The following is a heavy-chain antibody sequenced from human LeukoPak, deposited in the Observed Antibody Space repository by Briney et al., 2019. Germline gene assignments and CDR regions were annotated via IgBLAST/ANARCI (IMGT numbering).Heavy chain of an antibody. CDR2: ISSSSSYI. V-gene: IGHV3-21*01. D-gene: IGHD2-21*01. CDR3: ARDSPNEAILWWSIDY. CDR1: RFTFSNYS. J-gene: IGHJ4*02. Sequence: GGSLRLSCAASRFTFSNYSMNWVRQAPGKGLEWVSSISSSSSYIYYADSVKGRFTISRDNAKNSLYLQMNSLRAEDTAVYYCARDSPNEAILWWSIDYWGQGTLVTVSS.